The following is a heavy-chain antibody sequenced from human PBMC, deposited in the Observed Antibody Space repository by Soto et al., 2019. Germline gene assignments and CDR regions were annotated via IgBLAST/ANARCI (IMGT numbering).Heavy chain of an antibody. D-gene: IGHD2-2*01. V-gene: IGHV3-48*01. CDR1: GFTFSSYS. J-gene: IGHJ5*02. Sequence: EVQLVESGGGLVQPGGSLRLSCAASGFTFSSYSMNWVRQAPGKGLEWVSYISSSSSTIYYADSVKGRFTISRDNAKNSVYLPMNSLRAEDTAVYYCAREYCSSTSCLNWFDPWGQGTLVTVSS. CDR2: ISSSSSTI. CDR3: AREYCSSTSCLNWFDP.